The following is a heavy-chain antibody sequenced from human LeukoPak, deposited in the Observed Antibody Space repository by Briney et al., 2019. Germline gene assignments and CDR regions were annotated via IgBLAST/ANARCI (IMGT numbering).Heavy chain of an antibody. J-gene: IGHJ4*02. CDR1: GYTFTNYD. V-gene: IGHV1-8*03. CDR3: ARGYSGFAPYYFDY. CDR2: MNPNRGNT. D-gene: IGHD5-12*01. Sequence: ASVKVSCKASGYTFTNYDINWVRQATGQGLEWMGWMNPNRGNTGYAQKFQGRVTITRNTSISTAYMGLISLRSEDTAVYYCARGYSGFAPYYFDYWGQGTLVTVSS.